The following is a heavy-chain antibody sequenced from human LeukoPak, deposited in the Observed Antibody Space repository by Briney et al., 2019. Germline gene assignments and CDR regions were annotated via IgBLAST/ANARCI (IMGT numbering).Heavy chain of an antibody. J-gene: IGHJ6*03. CDR2: ISGSGAKT. D-gene: IGHD3-10*01. CDR1: KFTFSTSA. Sequence: GGSLRLACAAPKFTFSTSALSWVRQAPGGGLEWVSSISGSGAKTYYSDSVKGRFTISRDNSKSVLYLQMNSLRVEDTALYYCAKDPMWFGEGDYKYYMDVWGKGTTVTVSS. CDR3: AKDPMWFGEGDYKYYMDV. V-gene: IGHV3-23*01.